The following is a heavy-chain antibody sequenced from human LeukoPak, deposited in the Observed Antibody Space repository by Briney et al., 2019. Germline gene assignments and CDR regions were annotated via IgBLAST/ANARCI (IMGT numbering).Heavy chain of an antibody. Sequence: SETLSLTCTVSGGSISSSSYYWGWIRQPPGKGLEWIGSLHNSGSTYYNPSLKSRVSISVDTSKNQFSLRLNSVTAADTAVYYCARVVWQQLANWFDPWGQGTLVTVSS. CDR2: LHNSGST. V-gene: IGHV4-39*07. D-gene: IGHD6-13*01. CDR3: ARVVWQQLANWFDP. J-gene: IGHJ5*02. CDR1: GGSISSSSYY.